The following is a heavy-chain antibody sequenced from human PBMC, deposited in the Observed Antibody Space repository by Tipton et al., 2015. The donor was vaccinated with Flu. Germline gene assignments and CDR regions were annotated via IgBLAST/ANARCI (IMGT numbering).Heavy chain of an antibody. V-gene: IGHV4-34*01. J-gene: IGHJ4*02. CDR3: ARGRAITIFGVVISYYFDY. D-gene: IGHD3-3*01. Sequence: LRLSCAVYGGSFSGYYWSWIRQPPGKGLEWIGEINHSGSTNYNPSLKSRVTISVDTSKNQFSLKLSSVTAADTAVYYCARGRAITIFGVVISYYFDYWGQGTLVTVSP. CDR2: INHSGST. CDR1: GGSFSGYY.